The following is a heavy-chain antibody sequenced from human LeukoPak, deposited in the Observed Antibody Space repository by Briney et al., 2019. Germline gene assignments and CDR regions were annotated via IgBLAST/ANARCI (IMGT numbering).Heavy chain of an antibody. CDR1: GGTFISYA. CDR2: IIPILGIA. J-gene: IGHJ4*02. Sequence: SVKVSCKASGGTFISYAISWVRQAPGQGREWMRRIIPILGIANYAQKFQVIVTITADKSTSTAYMELSSLRSEDTAVYYCARLEAVASPDYWGQGTLVTVSS. V-gene: IGHV1-69*04. CDR3: ARLEAVASPDY. D-gene: IGHD6-19*01.